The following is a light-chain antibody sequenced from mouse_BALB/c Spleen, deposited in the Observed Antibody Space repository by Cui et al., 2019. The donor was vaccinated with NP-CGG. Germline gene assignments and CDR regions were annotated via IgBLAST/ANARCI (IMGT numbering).Light chain of an antibody. V-gene: IGLV1*01. CDR3: ALWYSNHWV. J-gene: IGLJ1*01. CDR1: TGTVTTTNY. CDR2: GTN. Sequence: QAVVTQELALTTSPGETVTLTCRSSTGTVTTTNYANWVQEKPDHLFTGLIGGTNNRAPGVPARFPGSLIGDKAALTITGAQTEDEAIYFCALWYSNHWVFGGGTKLTVL.